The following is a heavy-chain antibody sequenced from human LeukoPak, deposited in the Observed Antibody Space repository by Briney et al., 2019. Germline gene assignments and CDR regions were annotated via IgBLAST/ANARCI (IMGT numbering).Heavy chain of an antibody. CDR3: AKASVAIPQYCNS. J-gene: IGHJ5*02. CDR1: GFTFGNYA. Sequence: GGSLRLSCEASGFTFGNYAMNWVRQAPGKGLEWVSTIGGTGSSTYYADSAKGRFTISRDNSKDTLFLQLNSLTAADTAMYFCAKASVAIPQYCNSWGQGTLVTVSS. V-gene: IGHV3-23*01. CDR2: IGGTGSST. D-gene: IGHD2-2*02.